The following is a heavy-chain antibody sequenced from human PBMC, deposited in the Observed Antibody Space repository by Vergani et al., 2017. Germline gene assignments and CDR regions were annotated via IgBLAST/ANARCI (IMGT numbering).Heavy chain of an antibody. J-gene: IGHJ6*03. Sequence: QVQLVQSGAEAKKPGSSVKVSCKASGGTFSSYAISWVRQAPGQGLEWMGGIIPIFGTANYAQKFQGRVTITADESTSTAYLELSSLRSEDTSVYYCARNGIVVVPAATPLIGYYYMDVWGKGTTVTVSS. CDR1: GGTFSSYA. CDR2: IIPIFGTA. D-gene: IGHD2-2*01. CDR3: ARNGIVVVPAATPLIGYYYMDV. V-gene: IGHV1-69*01.